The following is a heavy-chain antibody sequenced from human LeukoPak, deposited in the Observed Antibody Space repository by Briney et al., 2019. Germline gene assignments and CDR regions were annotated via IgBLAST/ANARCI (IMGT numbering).Heavy chain of an antibody. CDR3: ASRFGMVRGYDY. CDR2: IYYSGST. CDR1: GGSISSSTYY. D-gene: IGHD3-10*01. V-gene: IGHV4-39*07. J-gene: IGHJ4*02. Sequence: SEALSLTCTVSGGSISSSTYYWGWIRQSPGKGLEWIGSIYYSGSTYYNPSLKSRVTISVDTSKNQFSLKLSSVTAADTAVYYCASRFGMVRGYDYWGQGTLVTVSS.